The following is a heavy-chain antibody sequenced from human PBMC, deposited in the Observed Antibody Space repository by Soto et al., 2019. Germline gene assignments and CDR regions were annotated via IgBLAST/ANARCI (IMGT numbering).Heavy chain of an antibody. J-gene: IGHJ6*03. CDR2: ISGSGGST. CDR3: AKLAPRAPRVDYYYYYMDV. Sequence: PGGSLRLSCAASGFTFSSYAMSWVRQAPGKGLEWVSAISGSGGSTYYADSVKGRFTISRDNSKNTLYLQMNSLRAEDTAVYYCAKLAPRAPRVDYYYYYMDVWGKGTTVTVSS. V-gene: IGHV3-23*01. CDR1: GFTFSSYA.